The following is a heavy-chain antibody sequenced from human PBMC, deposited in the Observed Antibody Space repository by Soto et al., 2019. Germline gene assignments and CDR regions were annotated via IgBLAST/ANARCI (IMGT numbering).Heavy chain of an antibody. CDR1: VDTVSSNSVA. Sequence: SQTLSLTCVGSVDTVSSNSVAWNLVSQSPSRGLEWLGRTYYRSRWYSDYAVSVRSRIDINADTSKNQVSLQLNSVTPEDTAVYYCARSEEDSDYYDYGMDVWGQGTTVTVSS. V-gene: IGHV6-1*01. CDR2: TYYRSRWYS. D-gene: IGHD2-15*01. J-gene: IGHJ6*02. CDR3: ARSEEDSDYYDYGMDV.